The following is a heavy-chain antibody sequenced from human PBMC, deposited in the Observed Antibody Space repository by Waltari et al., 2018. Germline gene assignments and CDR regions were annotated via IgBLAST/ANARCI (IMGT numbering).Heavy chain of an antibody. Sequence: QVQLQESGPGLVKPSETLSLTCTLSGDSISSGDSYWSWVRQPTGKGLVWIGYIHHTANAHYNPSLKGRFFMSLDASVNQFSLKVTSVTAADTAVFYCARHRGHNVYDRDGYYHSGYFDLWGRGTLVTVSS. D-gene: IGHD3-22*01. CDR1: GDSISSGDSY. CDR3: ARHRGHNVYDRDGYYHSGYFDL. CDR2: IHHTANA. V-gene: IGHV4-30-4*01. J-gene: IGHJ2*01.